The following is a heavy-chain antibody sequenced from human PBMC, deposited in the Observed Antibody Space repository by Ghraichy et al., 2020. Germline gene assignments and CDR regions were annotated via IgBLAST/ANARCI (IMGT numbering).Heavy chain of an antibody. J-gene: IGHJ4*02. D-gene: IGHD3-10*01. V-gene: IGHV4-59*01. CDR3: ARGRVPGY. CDR1: GASLSGSF. CDR2: IYYDGST. Sequence: SETLSLTCTVSGASLSGSFWTWIRQPPGKGLEWIGFIYYDGSTSSNPSLKSRVTISIDTPISLDTSKNQFSLRLTSVTAADMAVYYCARGRVPGYWGQGTLVTISS.